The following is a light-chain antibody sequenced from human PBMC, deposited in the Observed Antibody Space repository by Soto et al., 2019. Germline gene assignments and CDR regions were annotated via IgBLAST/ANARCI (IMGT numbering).Light chain of an antibody. CDR2: DAS. Sequence: DIQVTQSPSGPSASVRDRDTLTCRASQSLNRWLAWYQQTPGKAPTLLIYDASSLQSGVPSRFSGSGSGTEFALTISSLQPDDFATYCCQQLFDSPITFGQGTRLEIK. CDR3: QQLFDSPIT. J-gene: IGKJ5*01. CDR1: QSLNRW. V-gene: IGKV1-5*01.